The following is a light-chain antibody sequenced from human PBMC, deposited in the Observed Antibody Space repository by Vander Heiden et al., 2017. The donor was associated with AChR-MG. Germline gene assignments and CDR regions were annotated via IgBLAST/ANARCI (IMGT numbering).Light chain of an antibody. V-gene: IGKV1-39*01. CDR1: QNIRTY. J-gene: IGKJ1*01. Sequence: DIQLTQSPSPLSASVGDRVTITCRASQNIRTYLNWYQQKPGQAPTVLIYSVFALEGGVPSRFSGSGSGTDFTLTISSLQPEDFATYYCQQSFSKPRTFGQGTKVEIK. CDR3: QQSFSKPRT. CDR2: SVF.